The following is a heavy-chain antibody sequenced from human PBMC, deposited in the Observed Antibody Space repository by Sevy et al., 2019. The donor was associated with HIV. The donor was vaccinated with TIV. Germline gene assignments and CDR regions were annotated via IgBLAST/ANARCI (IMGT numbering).Heavy chain of an antibody. J-gene: IGHJ4*02. Sequence: ASVKVSCKASGYTVTSQYMHWVLQAPGQGLEWMGISNPSGGSTSYAQKFQGRVTMTRDTSTSTVYMELSSLRSEDTAVYYCARDSDNYDILTGYYPFDYWGQRTLVTVSS. CDR3: ARDSDNYDILTGYYPFDY. V-gene: IGHV1-46*01. D-gene: IGHD3-9*01. CDR1: GYTVTSQY. CDR2: SNPSGGST.